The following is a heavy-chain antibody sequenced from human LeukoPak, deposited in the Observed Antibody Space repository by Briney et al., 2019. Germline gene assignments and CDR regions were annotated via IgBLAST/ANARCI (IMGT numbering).Heavy chain of an antibody. J-gene: IGHJ4*02. Sequence: GASVKVSCKASGYTFTSYYMHWLRQAPGLGLEWMGIINPSGGSTSYAQKFQGRATMTRDTSTSTVYMELSSLRSEDTAVYYCARLSQVRGFDYWGQGTLVTVSS. CDR3: ARLSQVRGFDY. V-gene: IGHV1-46*01. CDR2: INPSGGST. D-gene: IGHD3-10*01. CDR1: GYTFTSYY.